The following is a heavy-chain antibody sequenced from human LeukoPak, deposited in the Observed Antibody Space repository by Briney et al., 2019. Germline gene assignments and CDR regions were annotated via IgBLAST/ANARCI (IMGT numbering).Heavy chain of an antibody. J-gene: IGHJ4*02. Sequence: SQTLSLTCAVSGGSISSGGYSWSWIRQPPGTGLEWIGYIYHSGSTYYNPSLKSRVTISVDRSKNQFSLKLSSVTAADTAVYYRARGVTNYDFWSGYYLNWGQGTLVTVSS. CDR1: GGSISSGGYS. CDR3: ARGVTNYDFWSGYYLN. V-gene: IGHV4-30-2*01. CDR2: IYHSGST. D-gene: IGHD3-3*01.